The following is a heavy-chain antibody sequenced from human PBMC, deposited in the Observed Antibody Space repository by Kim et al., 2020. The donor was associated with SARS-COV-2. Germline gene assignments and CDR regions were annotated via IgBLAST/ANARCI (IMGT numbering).Heavy chain of an antibody. V-gene: IGHV4-31*03. Sequence: SETLSLTCTVSGGSISSGGYYWSRIRQHPGKGLEWIGYIYYSGSTYYNPSLKSRVTISVDTSKNQFSLKLSSVTAADTAVYYCARGRDAIGVQWLAVVPTFDYWGQGTLVTVSS. D-gene: IGHD6-19*01. J-gene: IGHJ4*02. CDR2: IYYSGST. CDR1: GGSISSGGYY. CDR3: ARGRDAIGVQWLAVVPTFDY.